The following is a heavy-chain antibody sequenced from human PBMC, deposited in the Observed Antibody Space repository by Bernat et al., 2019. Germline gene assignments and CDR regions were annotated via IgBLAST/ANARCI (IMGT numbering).Heavy chain of an antibody. J-gene: IGHJ4*02. D-gene: IGHD1-1*01. V-gene: IGHV3-11*05. CDR3: AINTRVHRD. CDR1: GFTFSDYY. CDR2: ISGTGSDT. Sequence: QVQLVESGGGLVKPGGSLRLSCAASGFTFSDYYMSWIRQAPGKGLDWVSYISGTGSDTNYVDSVKGRFTISRDNAKNSLYLQMNSLRADDTAVYYCAINTRVHRDWGQGTLVTVSS.